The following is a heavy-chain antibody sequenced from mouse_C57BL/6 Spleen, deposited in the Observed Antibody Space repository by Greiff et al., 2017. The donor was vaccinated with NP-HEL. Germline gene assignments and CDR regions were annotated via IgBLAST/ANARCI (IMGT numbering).Heavy chain of an antibody. CDR1: GYTFTSYW. CDR2: IDPSDSET. Sequence: QVQLQQSGAELVRPGSSVKLSCKASGYTFTSYWMHWVKQRPIQGLEWIGNIDPSDSETHYNQKFKDKATLTVDKSSSTAYMQLSSLTSEDSAVYYCARYTPYGYDGGYYFDYWGQGTTLTVSS. CDR3: ARYTPYGYDGGYYFDY. D-gene: IGHD2-2*01. J-gene: IGHJ2*01. V-gene: IGHV1-52*01.